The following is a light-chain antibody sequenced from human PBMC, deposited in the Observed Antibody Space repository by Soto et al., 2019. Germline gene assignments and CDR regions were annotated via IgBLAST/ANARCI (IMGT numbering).Light chain of an antibody. J-gene: IGLJ1*01. CDR1: GSNIGAGYD. V-gene: IGLV1-40*01. Sequence: QSVLTQPPSVSGAPGQRGTISCTGSGSNIGAGYDVHWYQHRPGTAPKLLVFGDSHRPSGVPERFSGSKSGTSASLAITGLQAEDEGDYYCQSYDSTLDARYVFGTGTKLTVL. CDR2: GDS. CDR3: QSYDSTLDARYV.